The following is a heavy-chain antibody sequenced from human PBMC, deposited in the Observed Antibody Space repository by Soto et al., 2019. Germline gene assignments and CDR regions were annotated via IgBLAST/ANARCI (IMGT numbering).Heavy chain of an antibody. J-gene: IGHJ6*02. CDR1: GFTFSSYS. D-gene: IGHD2-15*01. Sequence: HPGGSLRLSCAASGFTFSSYSMNWVRQAPGKGLEWVSYISSSSSTIYYADSVKGRFTISRDNAKNSLYLQMNSLRAEDTAVYYCAPNDCSGGSCYGNYYYYDMDVWGQGTTVTSP. V-gene: IGHV3-48*01. CDR3: APNDCSGGSCYGNYYYYDMDV. CDR2: ISSSSSTI.